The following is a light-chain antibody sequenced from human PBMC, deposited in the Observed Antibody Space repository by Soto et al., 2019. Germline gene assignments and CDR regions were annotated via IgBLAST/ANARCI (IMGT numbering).Light chain of an antibody. CDR3: CSYAGSSTSVV. V-gene: IGLV2-23*01. CDR2: EGS. CDR1: SSDVGSYNL. Sequence: QSALTQPASVSGSPGQSITISCTGTSSDVGSYNLVSWYQQHPGKAPKLMIYEGSKRPSGVSNRFSGSKSGNTASLTISGLQAXDEADXYCCSYAGSSTSVVFGGGTKLTVL. J-gene: IGLJ2*01.